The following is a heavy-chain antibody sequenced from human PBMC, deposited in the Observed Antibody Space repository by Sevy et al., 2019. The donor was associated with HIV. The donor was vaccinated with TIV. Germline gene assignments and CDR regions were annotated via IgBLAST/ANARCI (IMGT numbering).Heavy chain of an antibody. CDR3: GAVGGGKPIDY. D-gene: IGHD6-19*01. V-gene: IGHV3-48*02. CDR2: ISSSSTI. J-gene: IGHJ4*02. Sequence: GGSLRLSCAASGFTFSSYSMNWVRQAPGKGLEWVSYISSSSTIYYADSVKGRFTISRDNAKNSLYLQMNSLRDEDTAVYYCGAVGGGKPIDYWGQGTLVTVSS. CDR1: GFTFSSYS.